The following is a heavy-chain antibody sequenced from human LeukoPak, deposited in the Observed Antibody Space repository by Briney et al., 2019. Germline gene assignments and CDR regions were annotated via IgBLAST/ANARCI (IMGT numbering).Heavy chain of an antibody. J-gene: IGHJ4*02. Sequence: GGSLRLSCAASGFTFRSYAMSWVRQAPGKGLEWVSSISGSSSYIYYADSVKGRVTISRGNAKNSLYLQMNSLRAEDTAVYYCARDRISVAATETSFDYWGQGTLVTVSS. CDR1: GFTFRSYA. CDR2: ISGSSSYI. D-gene: IGHD6-19*01. V-gene: IGHV3-21*01. CDR3: ARDRISVAATETSFDY.